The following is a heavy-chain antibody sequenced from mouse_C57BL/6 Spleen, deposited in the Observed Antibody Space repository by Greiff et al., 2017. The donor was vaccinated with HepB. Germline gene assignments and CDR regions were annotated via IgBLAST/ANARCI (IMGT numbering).Heavy chain of an antibody. J-gene: IGHJ2*01. Sequence: VKLQQPGAELVMPGASVKLSCKASGYTFTSYWMHWVKQRPGQGLEWIGEIDPSDSYTNYNQKFKGKSTLTVDKSSSTAYMQLSSLTSEYSAVYYCARGLDSSGYVGYWGQGTTLTVSS. CDR1: GYTFTSYW. CDR2: IDPSDSYT. D-gene: IGHD3-2*02. CDR3: ARGLDSSGYVGY. V-gene: IGHV1-69*01.